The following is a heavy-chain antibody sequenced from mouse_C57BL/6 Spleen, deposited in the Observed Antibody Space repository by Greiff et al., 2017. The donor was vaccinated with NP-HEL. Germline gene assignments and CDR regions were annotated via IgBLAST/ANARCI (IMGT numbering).Heavy chain of an antibody. CDR2: INPYNGDT. V-gene: IGHV1-20*01. CDR3: AREGITTASAPYAMDY. Sequence: VQLKESGPELVKPGDSVKISCKASGYSFTGYFMNWVMQSHGKSLEWIGRINPYNGDTFYNQKFKGKATLTVDKSSSTAHMELRSLTSEDSAVYYGAREGITTASAPYAMDYWGQGTSVTVSS. CDR1: GYSFTGYF. J-gene: IGHJ4*01. D-gene: IGHD1-1*01.